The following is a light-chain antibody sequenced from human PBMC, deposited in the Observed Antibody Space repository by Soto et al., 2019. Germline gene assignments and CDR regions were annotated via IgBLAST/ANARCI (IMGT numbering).Light chain of an antibody. Sequence: QSVLTQPASVSGSPGQSITISCTGTSSDVGGYNYVSWYQQHPGKAPKLMIYEVSDRPSGVSYRFSGSKSGNTASLTISGLQAEDEADYYCSSYTSSSTPYVFGTGTKLTVL. CDR1: SSDVGGYNY. CDR3: SSYTSSSTPYV. J-gene: IGLJ1*01. CDR2: EVS. V-gene: IGLV2-14*01.